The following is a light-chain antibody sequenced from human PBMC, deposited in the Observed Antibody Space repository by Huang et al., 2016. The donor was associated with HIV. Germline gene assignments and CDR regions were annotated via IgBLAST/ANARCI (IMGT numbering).Light chain of an antibody. CDR2: KAS. Sequence: DIQMTQSLSTLSASVGDRVTITCRASQSISNWLAWYQRKPGKAPKLLIYKASSLESGVPSRFSGSGSGTEFTLTISSLQPDDFATYYCQQYHSYWTFGQGTKVDIK. CDR3: QQYHSYWT. V-gene: IGKV1-5*03. J-gene: IGKJ1*01. CDR1: QSISNW.